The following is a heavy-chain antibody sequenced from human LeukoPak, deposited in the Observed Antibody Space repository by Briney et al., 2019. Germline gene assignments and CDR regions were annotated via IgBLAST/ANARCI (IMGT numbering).Heavy chain of an antibody. Sequence: SGPTLVNPTQTLTLTCTFSGFSLSTSGVGVGWIRQPPGKALEWLALIYWNDDKRYSPSLKSRLTITKDTSENQVVLTMTNMDPVDTATYYCARIVVVVAAGPNWFDPWGQGTLVTVSS. CDR1: GFSLSTSGVG. CDR2: IYWNDDK. J-gene: IGHJ5*02. CDR3: ARIVVVVAAGPNWFDP. D-gene: IGHD2-15*01. V-gene: IGHV2-5*01.